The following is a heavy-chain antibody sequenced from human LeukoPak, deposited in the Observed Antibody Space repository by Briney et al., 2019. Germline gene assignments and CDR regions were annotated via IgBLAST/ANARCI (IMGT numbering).Heavy chain of an antibody. CDR2: IYYSGST. V-gene: IGHV4-59*01. Sequence: PSETLSLTCTVSGGSISTYYWSWIRQPPGKGLEWIGNIYYSGSTIYNPSLKSRVTMSVDTSKNQFSLKLSSVTAADTAVYYCARGLPAPITFAGSVNRWSGYYDYWGQGTLVTVSS. J-gene: IGHJ4*02. CDR1: GGSISTYY. D-gene: IGHD3-3*01. CDR3: ARGLPAPITFAGSVNRWSGYYDY.